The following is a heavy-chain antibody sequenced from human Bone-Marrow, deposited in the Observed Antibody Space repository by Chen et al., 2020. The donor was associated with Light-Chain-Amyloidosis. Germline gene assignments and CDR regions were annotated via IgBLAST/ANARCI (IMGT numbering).Heavy chain of an antibody. V-gene: IGHV3-23*04. CDR3: AKDISYDDILPGYPADAFDI. CDR1: GFAFSSYA. CDR2: SSGSGGSR. D-gene: IGHD3-9*01. J-gene: IGHJ3*02. Sequence: EVQLVESGGGLLQRGGSLRLPCAASGFAFSSYAMSWVRQAPGKGLEGVSTSSGSGGSRYYGDSVKGRLTISRDNSKNALFLQMNSLRAEDTAVYYCAKDISYDDILPGYPADAFDIWGQGTMVTVSS.